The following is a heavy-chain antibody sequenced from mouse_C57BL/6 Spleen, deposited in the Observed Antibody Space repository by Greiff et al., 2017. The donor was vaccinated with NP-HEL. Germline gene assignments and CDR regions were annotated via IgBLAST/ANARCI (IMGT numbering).Heavy chain of an antibody. CDR1: GFTFSNYW. V-gene: IGHV6-3*01. CDR2: IRLKSDNYAT. J-gene: IGHJ4*01. D-gene: IGHD2-3*01. CDR3: TGFYDGYYDYAMDY. Sequence: EVMLVESGGGLVQPGGSMKLSCVASGFTFSNYWMNWVRQSPEKGLEWFAQIRLKSDNYATHYAESVKGRFTISRDDSKSSMYLQMNNLRAEDTGIYYCTGFYDGYYDYAMDYWGQGTSVTVSS.